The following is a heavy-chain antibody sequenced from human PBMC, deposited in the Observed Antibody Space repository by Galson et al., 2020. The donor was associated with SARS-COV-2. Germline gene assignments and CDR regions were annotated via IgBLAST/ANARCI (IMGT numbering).Heavy chain of an antibody. CDR2: IRSRTYYGTT. Sequence: SLCLTCTVAGFTFGDFAMSWFRQAPGKGLEWVGFIRSRTYYGTTEYASCGNDRFTISRDDSKNVAYLQMNSLITEDTAVYYCARGGFPYYYYMDVWGKGTTVTVYS. CDR1: GFTFGDFA. J-gene: IGHJ6*03. V-gene: IGHV3-49*03. CDR3: ARGGFPYYYYMDV.